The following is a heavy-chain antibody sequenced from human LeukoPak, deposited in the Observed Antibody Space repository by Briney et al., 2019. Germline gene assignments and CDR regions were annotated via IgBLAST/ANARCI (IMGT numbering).Heavy chain of an antibody. CDR2: IAASGTT. V-gene: IGHV4-4*08. CDR1: GGSIESYY. D-gene: IGHD3-9*01. Sequence: ASETLSLTCSVFGGSIESYYWSWIRQPPGKGLEFIGYIAASGTTKHNPSLKSRVTLSMDTSKNQFSLKLRSVTAADTAVHFCARFPYFEGFDYWGQGTQVIVSS. CDR3: ARFPYFEGFDY. J-gene: IGHJ4*02.